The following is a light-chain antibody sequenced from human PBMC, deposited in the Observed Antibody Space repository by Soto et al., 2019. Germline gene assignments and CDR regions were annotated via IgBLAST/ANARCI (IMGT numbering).Light chain of an antibody. J-gene: IGKJ4*01. CDR2: FAS. V-gene: IGKV3-15*01. CDR1: QTVYNN. Sequence: IVMTQSPATLSVSPGEKATLSCRASQTVYNNLAWYQQKPGQAHRLLVYFASTRATGDPARFSGSGSGTEFSLTISSLQSEDFALDYCLQFTAWPLTFGGGTKVETK. CDR3: LQFTAWPLT.